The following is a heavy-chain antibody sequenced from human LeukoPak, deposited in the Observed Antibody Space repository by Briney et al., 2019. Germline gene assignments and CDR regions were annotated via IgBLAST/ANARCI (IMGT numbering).Heavy chain of an antibody. V-gene: IGHV1-69*04. CDR1: GGTFSSYA. CDR2: FIPILGIA. Sequence: SVKVACKASGGTFSSYAISWVRQPPGQGLEWMGRFIPILGIANYAQKCQGRVTITADKSTSTAYMELSSLRSEDTAVYYCARVGGGYSGYGPYFDYWGQGNLVTVSS. D-gene: IGHD5-12*01. J-gene: IGHJ4*02. CDR3: ARVGGGYSGYGPYFDY.